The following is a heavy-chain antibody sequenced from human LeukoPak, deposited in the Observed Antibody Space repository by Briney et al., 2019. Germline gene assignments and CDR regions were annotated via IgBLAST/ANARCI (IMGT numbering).Heavy chain of an antibody. CDR3: ARDGDSSGYYPNWFDP. CDR2: ISSSSSYI. D-gene: IGHD3-22*01. Sequence: GGSLRLSCAASGFTFSSYSMNWVRQAPGKGLEWVSSISSSSSYIYYADSVKGRFTISRDNAKNSLYLQMNSLRAEDTAVYYCARDGDSSGYYPNWFDPWGQGTLVTVS. J-gene: IGHJ5*02. V-gene: IGHV3-21*01. CDR1: GFTFSSYS.